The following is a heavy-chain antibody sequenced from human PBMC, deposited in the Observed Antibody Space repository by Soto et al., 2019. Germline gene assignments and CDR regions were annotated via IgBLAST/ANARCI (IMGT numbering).Heavy chain of an antibody. J-gene: IGHJ6*02. CDR1: GYRFTSYW. Sequence: GESLKTSRKSSGYRFTSYWNSWVRQMPGKGLEWMGRIDPSDSYTNYGPSFQGHVTSAAAKSISTVYLQWSSLKASDSAMYYCAIAWQYYDILTGYDYGMDVWGQGTMVTVSS. CDR3: AIAWQYYDILTGYDYGMDV. V-gene: IGHV5-10-1*01. CDR2: IDPSDSYT. D-gene: IGHD3-9*01.